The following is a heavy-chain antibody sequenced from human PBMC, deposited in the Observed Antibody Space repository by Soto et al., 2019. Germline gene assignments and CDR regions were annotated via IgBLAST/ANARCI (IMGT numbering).Heavy chain of an antibody. D-gene: IGHD6-13*01. CDR3: TRHEGGAAADRPLDY. Sequence: QLRLQESGPGLVKSSETLSLTCTVSGGSVRSSTYYWGWIRQSPGKGLEWIGSIYYSGSTHNNPFLKSRVTMAVDTYTNQFSLKLMSVTAADTAIYYCTRHEGGAAADRPLDYWGQGTLVTVSS. J-gene: IGHJ4*02. CDR2: IYYSGST. CDR1: GGSVRSSTYY. V-gene: IGHV4-39*01.